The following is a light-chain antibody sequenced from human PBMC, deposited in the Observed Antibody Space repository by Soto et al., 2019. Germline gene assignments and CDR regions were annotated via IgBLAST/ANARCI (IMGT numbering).Light chain of an antibody. Sequence: QSALTQPPSASGSPGQSVTISCTGTSSDVGGYNYVSWYQHHPGKVPKLMIYEVNKRPSGVPDRFSGSKSGNMASLTVSGLQAEDESYYYCSSYAGSNHFVVFGGGTKVTVL. V-gene: IGLV2-8*01. CDR1: SSDVGGYNY. CDR2: EVN. J-gene: IGLJ2*01. CDR3: SSYAGSNHFVV.